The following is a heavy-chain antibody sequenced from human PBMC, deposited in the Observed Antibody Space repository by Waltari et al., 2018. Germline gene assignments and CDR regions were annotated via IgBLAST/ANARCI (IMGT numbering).Heavy chain of an antibody. Sequence: QLQLQESGPGLVKPSETLSLTCTVSGGSISSSSYYWGWIRQPPGKGLEWIGSIYYSGSTYYNPALKSLVTIAVDTSKNQFSLKLSSVTAADTAVYYCARHPAMTIMLWYFDLWGRGTLVTVSS. D-gene: IGHD2-8*01. CDR1: GGSISSSSYY. CDR3: ARHPAMTIMLWYFDL. CDR2: IYYSGST. J-gene: IGHJ2*01. V-gene: IGHV4-39*01.